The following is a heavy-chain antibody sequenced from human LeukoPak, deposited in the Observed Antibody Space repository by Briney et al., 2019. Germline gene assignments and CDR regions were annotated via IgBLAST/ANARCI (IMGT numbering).Heavy chain of an antibody. CDR3: ARDYSGSLDY. J-gene: IGHJ4*02. V-gene: IGHV4-61*01. CDR2: IYYSGST. D-gene: IGHD3-10*01. CDR1: GGSISSSYY. Sequence: SETLSLTCAVSGGSISSSYYWSWIRQPPGKGLEWIGYIYYSGSTNYNPSLKSRVTISVDTSKNQFSLKLSSVTAADTAVYYCARDYSGSLDYWGQGTLVTVSS.